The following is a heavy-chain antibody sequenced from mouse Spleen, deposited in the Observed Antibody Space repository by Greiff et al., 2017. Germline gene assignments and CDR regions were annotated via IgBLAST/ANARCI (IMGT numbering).Heavy chain of an antibody. Sequence: EVQLQQSGTVLARPGASVKMSCKTSGYTFTSYWMHWVKQRPGQGLEWIGAIYPGNSDTSYNQKFKGKAKLTAVTSASTAYMELSSLTNEDSAVYYCTKGLLRVYCFDYWGQGTTLTVSS. CDR3: TKGLLRVYCFDY. CDR1: GYTFTSYW. D-gene: IGHD2-3*01. CDR2: IYPGNSDT. J-gene: IGHJ2*01. V-gene: IGHV1-5*01.